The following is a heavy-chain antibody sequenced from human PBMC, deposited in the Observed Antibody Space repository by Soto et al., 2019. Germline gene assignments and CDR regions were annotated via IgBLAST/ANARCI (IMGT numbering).Heavy chain of an antibody. D-gene: IGHD6-13*01. CDR3: ARDRSSSWYSSAPTY. CDR2: ISAYNGNT. Sequence: ASVKVSCKASGYTFTSYGISWVRQAPGQGLEWMGWISAYNGNTNYAQKLQGRVTMTTDTSTSTAYMELRSLRSDDTAVYYCARDRSSSWYSSAPTYWGQGTLVTVSS. CDR1: GYTFTSYG. V-gene: IGHV1-18*01. J-gene: IGHJ4*02.